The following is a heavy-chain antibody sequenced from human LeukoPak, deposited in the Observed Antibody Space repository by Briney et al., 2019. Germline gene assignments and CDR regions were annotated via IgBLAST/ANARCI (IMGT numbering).Heavy chain of an antibody. CDR3: ARHVVLPAPMVDP. CDR2: IYNSGSA. Sequence: KASETLSLTCTVSRGFISGYYWSCIRQPPGKGLEWIGNIYNSGSANYNPSLKSRVTISVDTSKNQFSLKLNSVTAADTAVYYCARHVVLPAPMVDPWGQGTLVTVSS. CDR1: RGFISGYY. J-gene: IGHJ5*02. V-gene: IGHV4-59*01. D-gene: IGHD2-2*01.